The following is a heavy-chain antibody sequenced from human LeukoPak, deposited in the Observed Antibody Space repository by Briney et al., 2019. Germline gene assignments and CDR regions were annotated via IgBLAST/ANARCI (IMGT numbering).Heavy chain of an antibody. CDR2: ISYDGSNK. Sequence: GGSLRLSCAASGFTFSSYSMHWVRQAPGKGLEWVAVISYDGSNKYYADSVKGRFTISRDNSKNTLYLQMNSLRAEDTAVYYCARDQYDFWSSYFDYWGQGTLVTVSS. CDR1: GFTFSSYS. J-gene: IGHJ4*02. D-gene: IGHD3-3*01. V-gene: IGHV3-30*03. CDR3: ARDQYDFWSSYFDY.